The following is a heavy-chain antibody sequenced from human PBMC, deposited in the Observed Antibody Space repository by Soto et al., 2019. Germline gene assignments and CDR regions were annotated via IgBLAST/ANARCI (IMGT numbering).Heavy chain of an antibody. CDR1: GGSLSSSSYY. CDR2: IYYSGST. D-gene: IGHD6-13*01. J-gene: IGHJ6*02. Sequence: ETLSLTCTVSGGSLSSSSYYWGWIRQPPGKGLEWIGSIYYSGSTYYNPSLKSRVTISVDTSKNQFSLKLSSVTAPDTAVYYCARKTAAAGTYGYYYGMDVWGQGTTV. V-gene: IGHV4-39*01. CDR3: ARKTAAAGTYGYYYGMDV.